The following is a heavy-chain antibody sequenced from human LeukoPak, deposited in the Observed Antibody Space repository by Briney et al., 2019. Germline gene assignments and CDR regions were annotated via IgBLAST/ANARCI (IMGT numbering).Heavy chain of an antibody. CDR2: VDPEDGET. CDR1: GYTFTDYY. J-gene: IGHJ4*02. Sequence: ASVKISCKVSGYTFTDYYMHWVQQAPGKGLEWMGLVDPEDGETIYAEKFQGRVTITADTSTGTAYMELSSLRSEDTAVYYCATFRQLPFDYWGQGTLVTVSS. V-gene: IGHV1-69-2*01. CDR3: ATFRQLPFDY. D-gene: IGHD2-2*01.